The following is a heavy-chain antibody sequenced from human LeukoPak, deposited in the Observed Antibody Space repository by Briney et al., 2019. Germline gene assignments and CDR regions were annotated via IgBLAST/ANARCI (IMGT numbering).Heavy chain of an antibody. V-gene: IGHV3-64*01. D-gene: IGHD4-23*01. CDR3: AGVSQDYGGHEDY. J-gene: IGHJ4*02. CDR2: ISSNGGST. Sequence: GGSLRLSCAASGFTFSSYAMHWVRQAPGKGLEYVSAISSNGGSTYYANSVKGRFTISRDNSKNTLYLQMGSLRAEDMAVYYCAGVSQDYGGHEDYWGQGTLVTVSS. CDR1: GFTFSSYA.